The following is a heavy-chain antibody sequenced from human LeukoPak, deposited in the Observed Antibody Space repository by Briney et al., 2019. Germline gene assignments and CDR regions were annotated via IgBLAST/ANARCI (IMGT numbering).Heavy chain of an antibody. D-gene: IGHD3-22*01. V-gene: IGHV3-23*01. CDR1: GFTFSSNA. CDR2: ISGIDSGA. CDR3: AKDGSTYYDGSGYYPFHY. J-gene: IGHJ4*02. Sequence: PGGSLRLSCVASGFTFSSNAMSWVRQAPGKGLEWVATISGIDSGAYYADSVKGRFTISRDNSKNTLYLHMNSLRAEDTAVYYCAKDGSTYYDGSGYYPFHYWGQGALVTVSS.